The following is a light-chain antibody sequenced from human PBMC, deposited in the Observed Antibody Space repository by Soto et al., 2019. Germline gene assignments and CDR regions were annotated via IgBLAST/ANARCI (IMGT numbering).Light chain of an antibody. CDR2: DVS. CDR1: SGDVGGYNY. J-gene: IGLJ2*01. CDR3: SSYTSSSTLVV. Sequence: QSVLTQPASVSGSPGQSITISCTGTSGDVGGYNYVSWYQQHPGQAPKLMIYDVSNRPSGVSNRFSGSKSGNTAYLTISELQAEDEADYYCSSYTSSSTLVVFGGGTKLTVL. V-gene: IGLV2-14*01.